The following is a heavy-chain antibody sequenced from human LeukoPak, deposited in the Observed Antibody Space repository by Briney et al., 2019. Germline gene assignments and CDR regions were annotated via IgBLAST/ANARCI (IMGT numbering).Heavy chain of an antibody. Sequence: SETRSLTCAVYGASFSGYYWSWIRQPPGKGLEWIGEINHSGSTNYNPSLKSRVTISVDTSKNQFSMKLSSVTAADTAVYYCARALTGSYCFDYWGQGTLVTVSS. J-gene: IGHJ4*02. V-gene: IGHV4-34*01. CDR3: ARALTGSYCFDY. D-gene: IGHD7-27*01. CDR1: GASFSGYY. CDR2: INHSGST.